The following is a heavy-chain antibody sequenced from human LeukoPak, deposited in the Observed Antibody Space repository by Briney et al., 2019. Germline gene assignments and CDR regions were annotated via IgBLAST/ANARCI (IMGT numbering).Heavy chain of an antibody. J-gene: IGHJ6*02. V-gene: IGHV3-66*01. CDR2: SYSGSST. D-gene: IGHD3-22*01. CDR1: GFTLSSNY. Sequence: PGGSLRLSCAASGFTLSSNYMSWVRQAPPKGLDGVAGSYSGSSTYYADSVKGRFTISRDNSKNTVFLHMDSLRAEDTAVYYCARDKMYDYDGGAYRGNYYYFYAMDVWGQGTTVTVSS. CDR3: ARDKMYDYDGGAYRGNYYYFYAMDV.